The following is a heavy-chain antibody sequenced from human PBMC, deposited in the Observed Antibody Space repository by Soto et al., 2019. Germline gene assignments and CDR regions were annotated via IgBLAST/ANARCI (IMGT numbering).Heavy chain of an antibody. CDR2: IWYDGSNK. CDR3: ARDADGYKRGYFDY. Sequence: GGSLRLSCAASGFTFSSYGMHWVRQAPGKGLEWVAVIWYDGSNKYYADSVKGRFTISRDNSKNTLYLQMNSLRAEDTAVYYCARDADGYKRGYFDYWGQGTLVTVSS. CDR1: GFTFSSYG. J-gene: IGHJ4*02. V-gene: IGHV3-33*01. D-gene: IGHD5-12*01.